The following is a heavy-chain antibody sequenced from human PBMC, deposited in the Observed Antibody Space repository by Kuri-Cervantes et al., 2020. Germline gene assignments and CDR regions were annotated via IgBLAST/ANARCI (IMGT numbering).Heavy chain of an antibody. V-gene: IGHV3-11*04. CDR1: GFTFSDYY. CDR2: ISSSGSTI. J-gene: IGHJ3*02. Sequence: GGSLRLSCAAPGFTFSDYYMSWIRQAPGKGLEWVSYISSSGSTIYYADSVKGRFTISRDNAKNSLYLQMNSLRAEDTAVYYCAILSVSGAFDIWGQGTMVTVSS. CDR3: AILSVSGAFDI. D-gene: IGHD5/OR15-5a*01.